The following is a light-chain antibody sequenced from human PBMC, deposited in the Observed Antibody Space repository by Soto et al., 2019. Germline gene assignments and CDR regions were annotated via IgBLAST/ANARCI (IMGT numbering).Light chain of an antibody. V-gene: IGKV3-20*01. CDR2: GAS. CDR1: QSVSSSY. CDR3: QQYGSSPWT. J-gene: IGKJ1*01. Sequence: EIVLTQSPGTLSLSPGERATLSCRAGQSVSSSYLAWYQQKPGQAPSPLIYGASSRAIGIPDRFSGSGSGTDFTLTISRLEPEDFAVYYCQQYGSSPWTFGQGTKVEIK.